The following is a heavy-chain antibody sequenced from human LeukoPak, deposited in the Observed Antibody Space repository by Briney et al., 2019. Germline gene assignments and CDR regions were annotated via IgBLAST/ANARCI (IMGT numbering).Heavy chain of an antibody. V-gene: IGHV3-48*04. J-gene: IGHJ3*02. CDR1: GFTFSSYS. CDR3: ARDLLDAFDI. CDR2: ISSSSSTI. Sequence: GGSLRLSCAASGFTFSSYSMNWVRQAPGKGLEWVSYISSSSSTIYYADSVKGRFTISRDNAKNSLYLQMNSLRAEDTAVYYCARDLLDAFDIWGQGTMVTVSS.